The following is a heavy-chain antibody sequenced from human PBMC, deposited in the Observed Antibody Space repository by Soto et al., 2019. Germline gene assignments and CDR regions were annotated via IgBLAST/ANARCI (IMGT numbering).Heavy chain of an antibody. D-gene: IGHD2-2*01. Sequence: WTWIGQPPGKGLEWIGYILDSGTTDYNPSLKSRVTMSVDTSKNQFSLNLRSVTAADTAVYYCARQRVLPAQYYFDSWGQGVVVTVSS. V-gene: IGHV4-61*07. J-gene: IGHJ4*02. CDR3: ARQRVLPAQYYFDS. CDR2: ILDSGTT.